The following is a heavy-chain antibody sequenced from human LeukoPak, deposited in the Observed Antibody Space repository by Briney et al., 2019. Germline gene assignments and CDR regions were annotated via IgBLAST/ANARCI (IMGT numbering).Heavy chain of an antibody. CDR2: ISSSGSTI. CDR3: ARVGYGASYYFDY. J-gene: IGHJ4*02. D-gene: IGHD4-17*01. CDR1: GFTFSSYE. V-gene: IGHV3-48*03. Sequence: PGGSLRLSCAASGFTFSSYEMNWVRQAPGRGLEWVSYISSSGSTIYYADSVKGRFTISRDNAKNSLYLQMNSLRAEDTAVYYCARVGYGASYYFDYWGQGTLVTVSP.